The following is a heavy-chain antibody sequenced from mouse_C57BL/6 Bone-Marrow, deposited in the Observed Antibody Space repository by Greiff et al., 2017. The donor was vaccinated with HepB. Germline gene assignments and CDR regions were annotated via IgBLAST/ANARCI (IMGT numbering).Heavy chain of an antibody. CDR2: ISDGGSYT. CDR3: ARAFYFAY. CDR1: GFTFSSYA. J-gene: IGHJ3*01. Sequence: VQVVESGGGLVKPGGSLKLSCAASGFTFSSYAMSWVRQTPEKRLEWVATISDGGSYTYYPDNVKGRFTISRDNAKNNLYLQMSHLKSEDTAMYYCARAFYFAYWGQGTLVTVSA. D-gene: IGHD1-1*01. V-gene: IGHV5-4*01.